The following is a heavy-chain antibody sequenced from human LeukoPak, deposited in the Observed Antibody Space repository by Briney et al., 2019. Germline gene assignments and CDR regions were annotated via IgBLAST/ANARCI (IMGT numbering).Heavy chain of an antibody. D-gene: IGHD2-21*01. Sequence: GRSLRLSCAASGFSFGSHPMNWVRQAPGKGLEWVSGITGSGDYTYYIDSVQGRFTISRDNSKNTLYLQMNSLRAEDTALYYCARGVMAARLYYFDYWGRGILVTVSS. CDR1: GFSFGSHP. CDR2: ITGSGDYT. CDR3: ARGVMAARLYYFDY. J-gene: IGHJ4*02. V-gene: IGHV3-23*01.